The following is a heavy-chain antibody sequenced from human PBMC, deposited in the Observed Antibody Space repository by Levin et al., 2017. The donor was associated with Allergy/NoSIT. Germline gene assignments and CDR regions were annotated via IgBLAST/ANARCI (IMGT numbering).Heavy chain of an antibody. J-gene: IGHJ4*02. V-gene: IGHV3-48*02. CDR2: ISRSSNAK. Sequence: PGGSLRLSCVASGFDFATYAMTWVRQAPGKGLEWISFISRSSNAKYYADSVKGRFTVSRDNAKNSLYLQMNSLRDDDTAIYYCARVTAGQVANFDFWGQGTLVTASS. CDR1: GFDFATYA. D-gene: IGHD6-25*01. CDR3: ARVTAGQVANFDF.